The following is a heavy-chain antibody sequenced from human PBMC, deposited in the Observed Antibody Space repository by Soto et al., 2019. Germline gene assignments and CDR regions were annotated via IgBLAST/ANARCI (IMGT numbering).Heavy chain of an antibody. D-gene: IGHD2-2*01. J-gene: IGHJ5*02. CDR1: GYSFTSYW. Sequence: GESLKISCTGVGYSFTSYWIGWVRQMPGKGLEWMGIIYPGDSDTRYSPSFQGQVTISAEKSITTAYLQWSSLKASDTAMYYCARGYCTTTICDPWFDPWGQGTMVTVPS. V-gene: IGHV5-51*01. CDR3: ARGYCTTTICDPWFDP. CDR2: IYPGDSDT.